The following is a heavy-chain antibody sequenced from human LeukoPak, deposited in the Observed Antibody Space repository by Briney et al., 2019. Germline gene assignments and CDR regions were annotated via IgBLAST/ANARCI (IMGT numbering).Heavy chain of an antibody. CDR3: ARELNSSGYYY. D-gene: IGHD3-22*01. CDR1: GYTFTGYY. CDR2: INPNSGGT. Sequence: GASVKVSCKASGYTFTGYYMHWVRQAPGQGLEWMGWINPNSGGTNYARKFKGRVTMTRDTSISTAYMELSRLRSDDTAVYYCARELNSSGYYYWGQGTLVTVSS. V-gene: IGHV1-2*02. J-gene: IGHJ4*02.